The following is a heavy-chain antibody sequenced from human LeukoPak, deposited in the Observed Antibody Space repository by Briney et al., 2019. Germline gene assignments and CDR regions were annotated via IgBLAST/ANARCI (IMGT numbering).Heavy chain of an antibody. Sequence: PGGSLRLSCEASGLTFSSYGMHWVRQAPGKGLEWVAVISYEGSKQYYADSVKGRFTISRDNSKNMVYLQMNSLRAEDTAVYYCARTREQWQVLDYWGQGTLVTVSS. V-gene: IGHV3-30*03. J-gene: IGHJ4*02. D-gene: IGHD6-19*01. CDR2: ISYEGSKQ. CDR1: GLTFSSYG. CDR3: ARTREQWQVLDY.